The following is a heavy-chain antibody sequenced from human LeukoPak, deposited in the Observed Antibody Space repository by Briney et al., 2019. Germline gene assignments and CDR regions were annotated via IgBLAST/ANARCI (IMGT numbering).Heavy chain of an antibody. D-gene: IGHD3-3*01. J-gene: IGHJ6*03. V-gene: IGHV1-69*13. Sequence: SVKVSCKASGGTFSSYAISWVRQAPGQGLEWMGGIIPIFGTANYAQKFQGRVTITADVSTSTAYMELSSLRSEDTAVYYCARGTGLRFLEWLFHMDVWGKGTTVTVSS. CDR1: GGTFSSYA. CDR2: IIPIFGTA. CDR3: ARGTGLRFLEWLFHMDV.